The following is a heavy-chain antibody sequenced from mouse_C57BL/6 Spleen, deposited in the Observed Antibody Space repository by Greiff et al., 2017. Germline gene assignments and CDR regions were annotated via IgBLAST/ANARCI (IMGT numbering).Heavy chain of an antibody. J-gene: IGHJ2*01. CDR2: IWSGGST. CDR1: GFSFTSYG. D-gene: IGHD4-1*02. V-gene: IGHV2-2*01. Sequence: HVQLQQSGPGLVQPSQSLSITCTVSGFSFTSYGVNWVRQSPGKGLEWLGVIWSGGSTDYNAAFISRLSISKDNSKSPVFFNINSLQADDTAIYYCARNKVNCDYFDYWGQGTTLTVSS. CDR3: ARNKVNCDYFDY.